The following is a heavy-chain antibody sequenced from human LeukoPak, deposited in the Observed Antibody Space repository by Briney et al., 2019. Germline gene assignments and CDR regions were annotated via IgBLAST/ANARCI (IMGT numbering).Heavy chain of an antibody. J-gene: IGHJ6*02. Sequence: GASVKVSCKASGGTFSSYAISWVRQAPGQGLEWMGRLIPILGIANYAQKFQGRVTITADKSTSTAYMELSSLRSEDTAVYYCARVRCSSTSCRSYYGMDVWGQGTTVTVSS. CDR2: LIPILGIA. CDR3: ARVRCSSTSCRSYYGMDV. CDR1: GGTFSSYA. D-gene: IGHD2-2*01. V-gene: IGHV1-69*04.